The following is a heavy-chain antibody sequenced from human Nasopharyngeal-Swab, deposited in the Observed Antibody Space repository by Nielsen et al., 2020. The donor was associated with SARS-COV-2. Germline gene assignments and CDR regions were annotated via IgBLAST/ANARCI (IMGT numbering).Heavy chain of an antibody. CDR1: GFTFSSYG. V-gene: IGHV3-30*18. CDR2: ISYDGSNK. CDR3: AKERYGDYDYGMDV. J-gene: IGHJ6*02. D-gene: IGHD4-17*01. Sequence: GESLKISCAASGFTFSSYGMHWVRQAPGKGLEWVAVISYDGSNKYYADSMKGRFTISSDNSKNTLYLQMNSLRAEDTAVYYCAKERYGDYDYGMDVWGQGTTVTVSS.